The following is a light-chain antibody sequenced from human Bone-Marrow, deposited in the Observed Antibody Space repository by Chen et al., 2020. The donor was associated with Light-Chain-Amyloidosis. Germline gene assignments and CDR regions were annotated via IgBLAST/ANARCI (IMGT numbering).Light chain of an antibody. CDR3: QQHSQWPIT. CDR2: SIS. V-gene: IGKV3D-15*01. J-gene: IGKJ5*01. CDR1: QSITKN. Sequence: EIVMTQSPVTLSVSPGERVTLSCRASQSITKNYLAWYQQKPGQPPRLLIYSISNRAAGIPDRCSGSGYGTEFTLTISSLQSEDSAIYYCQQHSQWPITFGQGTRLDIK.